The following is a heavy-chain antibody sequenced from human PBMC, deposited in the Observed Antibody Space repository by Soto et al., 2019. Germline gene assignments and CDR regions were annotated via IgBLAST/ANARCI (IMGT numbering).Heavy chain of an antibody. CDR2: IIPIFGTA. V-gene: IGHV1-69*13. Sequence: SVKVSCKASGGTFSSYAISWVRQAPGQGLEWMGGIIPIFGTANYAQKFQGRVTITADESTSTAYMELSSLRSEDTAVYYCASVAAIDTAYYYYGMDVWGQETTVTVSS. CDR3: ASVAAIDTAYYYYGMDV. D-gene: IGHD2-15*01. CDR1: GGTFSSYA. J-gene: IGHJ6*02.